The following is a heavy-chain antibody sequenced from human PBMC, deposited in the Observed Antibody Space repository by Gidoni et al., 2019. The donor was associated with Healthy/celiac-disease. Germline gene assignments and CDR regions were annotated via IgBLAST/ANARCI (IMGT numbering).Heavy chain of an antibody. J-gene: IGHJ6*02. D-gene: IGHD2-2*01. CDR1: GSSFTRYW. V-gene: IGHV5-51*01. CDR3: AGLTGAYCSSTSCQSNYYGMDV. Sequence: EVHLVQSGAEVQKPGESLKISCKGAGSSFTRYWIGWVRQMHGKGLEWMGIIYPGDSETRYSPYFQGQVNITADKSISTAYLQWNSLKASDTAMYYCAGLTGAYCSSTSCQSNYYGMDVWGQGTTVTVSS. CDR2: IYPGDSET.